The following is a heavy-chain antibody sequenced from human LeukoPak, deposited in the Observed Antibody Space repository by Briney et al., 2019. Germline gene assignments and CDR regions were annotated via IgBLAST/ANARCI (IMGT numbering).Heavy chain of an antibody. D-gene: IGHD6-19*01. CDR3: ARGLRVAGTVDY. CDR1: GGSISSSSYY. V-gene: IGHV4-39*07. Sequence: SETLSLTCTVSGGSISSSSYYWGWIRQPPGKGLEWIGSIYYSGSTYYNPSLKSRVTISVDTSKNQCSLKLSSVTAADTAVYYCARGLRVAGTVDYWGQGTLVTVSS. J-gene: IGHJ4*02. CDR2: IYYSGST.